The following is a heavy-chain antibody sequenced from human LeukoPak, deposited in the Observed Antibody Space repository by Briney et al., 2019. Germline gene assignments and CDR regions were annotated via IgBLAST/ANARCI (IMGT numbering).Heavy chain of an antibody. Sequence: SVKVSCKASGGTFSSYAISWVRQAPGQGLEWMGRIIPILGIANYAQKFQGRVTTTADKSTSTAYMELSSLRSEDTAVYYCARDLRADYYYYGMDVWGQGTTVTVSS. CDR1: GGTFSSYA. CDR3: ARDLRADYYYYGMDV. V-gene: IGHV1-69*04. J-gene: IGHJ6*02. CDR2: IIPILGIA.